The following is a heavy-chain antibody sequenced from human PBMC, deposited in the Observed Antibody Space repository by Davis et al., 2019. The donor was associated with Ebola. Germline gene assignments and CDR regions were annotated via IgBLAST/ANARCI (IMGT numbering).Heavy chain of an antibody. V-gene: IGHV1-18*04. D-gene: IGHD1-1*01. Sequence: AASVKVSCKASGYTFTGYYMHWVRQATGQGLEWMGWINPHNGNTNYAQNVQGRVTMTTDTSTSTAYMEVGSLRSDDTAVYYCARAQFPTTSDHWGQGTLVTVSS. CDR1: GYTFTGYY. CDR3: ARAQFPTTSDH. J-gene: IGHJ4*02. CDR2: INPHNGNT.